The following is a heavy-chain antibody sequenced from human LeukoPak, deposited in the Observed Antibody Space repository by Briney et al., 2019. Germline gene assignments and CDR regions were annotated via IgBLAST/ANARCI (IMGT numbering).Heavy chain of an antibody. CDR1: GGTFSSYA. CDR2: IIPIFGTA. V-gene: IGHV1-69*13. CDR3: ARVPGPTGD. J-gene: IGHJ1*01. Sequence: SVKVSCKASGGTFSSYAISWVRQAPGQGREWMGGIIPIFGTANYAQKFQGRVPITADESTSTAYLELTSLRSEDTAVDSCARVPGPTGDWGQGTLVTVSS. D-gene: IGHD4-17*01.